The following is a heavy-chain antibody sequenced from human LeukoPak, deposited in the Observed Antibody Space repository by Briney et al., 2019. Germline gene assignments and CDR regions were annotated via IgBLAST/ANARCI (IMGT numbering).Heavy chain of an antibody. CDR3: ARDGPNVLLCFGELTNNWFDP. J-gene: IGHJ5*02. CDR2: IKQDGSEK. CDR1: GFTFSSYW. D-gene: IGHD3-10*01. V-gene: IGHV3-7*03. Sequence: GGSLRLSCAASGFTFSSYWMSWVRQAPGKGLEWVANIKQDGSEKYYVDSVKGRFTISRDNAKNSLYLQMNSLRAEDTAVYYCARDGPNVLLCFGELTNNWFDPWGQGTLVTVSS.